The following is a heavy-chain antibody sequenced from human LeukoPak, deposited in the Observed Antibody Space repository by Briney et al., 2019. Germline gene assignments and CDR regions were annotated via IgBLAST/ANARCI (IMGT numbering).Heavy chain of an antibody. J-gene: IGHJ4*01. CDR3: ARSYTSSSGTSWDY. Sequence: PGGSLRLSCAASGFRFSDYSMNWVRQAPGKGLEWISYISSRSSTIYYADSVKGRFTISRDNAKNSLYLQMNSLRAEDTAVYYCARSYTSSSGTSWDYWGQGTLVTVSS. CDR2: ISSRSSTI. D-gene: IGHD6-6*01. CDR1: GFRFSDYS. V-gene: IGHV3-48*04.